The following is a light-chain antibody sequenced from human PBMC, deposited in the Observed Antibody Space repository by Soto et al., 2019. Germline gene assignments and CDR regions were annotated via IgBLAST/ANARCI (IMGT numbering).Light chain of an antibody. CDR1: QSISSW. CDR2: DAS. V-gene: IGKV1-5*01. J-gene: IGKJ3*01. Sequence: IQMTHSPSTLSASIGDRVTVTCRASQSISSWLAWYQQQPGKAPKLLIYDASILQSGVPPRFSGSASGTQFTLTISRLQPDDFATYFCLQHNSYPFTFGPRDQGGCQ. CDR3: LQHNSYPFT.